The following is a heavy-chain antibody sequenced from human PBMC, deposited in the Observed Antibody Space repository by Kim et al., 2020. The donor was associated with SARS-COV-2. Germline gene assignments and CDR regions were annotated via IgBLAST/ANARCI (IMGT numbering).Heavy chain of an antibody. Sequence: SETLSLTCTVSGGSVSSGSYYWSWIRQPPGKGLEWIGYIYYSGSTNYNPSLKSRVTISVDTSKNQFSLKLSSVTAADTAVYYCARGRIDFWSGYYTGSYFDYWGQGTLVTVSS. CDR3: ARGRIDFWSGYYTGSYFDY. CDR1: GGSVSSGSYY. V-gene: IGHV4-61*01. D-gene: IGHD3-3*01. J-gene: IGHJ4*02. CDR2: IYYSGST.